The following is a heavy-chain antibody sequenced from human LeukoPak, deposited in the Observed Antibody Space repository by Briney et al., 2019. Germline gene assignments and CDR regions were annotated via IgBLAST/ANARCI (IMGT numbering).Heavy chain of an antibody. V-gene: IGHV3-48*03. CDR1: GFTFSSYE. CDR2: ISSSGSTI. Sequence: PGGSLRLSCAASGFTFSSYEMNWVRQAPGKGLEWVSYISSSGSTIYYADSVKGRFTISRDNAKNSLYLQMNSQRAEDTAVYYCARERVYSYGYLYYFDYWGQGTLVTVSS. CDR3: ARERVYSYGYLYYFDY. D-gene: IGHD5-18*01. J-gene: IGHJ4*02.